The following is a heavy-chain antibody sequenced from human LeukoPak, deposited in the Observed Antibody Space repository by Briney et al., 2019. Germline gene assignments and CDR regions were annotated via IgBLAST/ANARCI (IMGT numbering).Heavy chain of an antibody. CDR2: INPSGGST. V-gene: IGHV1-46*01. D-gene: IGHD6-13*01. Sequence: ASVKVPCKASGYTFTSYYMHWVRQAPGQGLEWMGIINPSGGSTSYAQKFQGRVTMTRDTSTSTVYMELSSLRSEDTAVYYCARERFTGSSWQLYYFDYWGQGTLVTVSS. CDR1: GYTFTSYY. CDR3: ARERFTGSSWQLYYFDY. J-gene: IGHJ4*02.